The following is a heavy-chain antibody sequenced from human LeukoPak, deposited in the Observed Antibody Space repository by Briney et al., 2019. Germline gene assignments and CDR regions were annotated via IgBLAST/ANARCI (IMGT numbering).Heavy chain of an antibody. V-gene: IGHV4-59*08. J-gene: IGHJ4*02. Sequence: PSETLSLTCTVSGGSISSYYWNWIRQPPGKGLEWIGYVYYSGTTNYNPSLKSRVTISVDTSKNQFSLKLSSVTAADTAVYYCARRGGSYNLDYWGQGTLVTVSS. D-gene: IGHD1-26*01. CDR1: GGSISSYY. CDR2: VYYSGTT. CDR3: ARRGGSYNLDY.